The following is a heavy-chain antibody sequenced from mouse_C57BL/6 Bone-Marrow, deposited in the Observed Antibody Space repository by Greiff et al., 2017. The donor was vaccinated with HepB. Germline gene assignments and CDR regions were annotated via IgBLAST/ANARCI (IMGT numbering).Heavy chain of an antibody. CDR3: ASQGGSTYYFDY. Sequence: QVQLQQSGAELVRPGTSVKVSCKASGYAFTNYLIEWVKQRPGQGLEWIGVINPGSGGTNYNEKFKGKATLTADKSSSTAYMQLSSLTSEDSAVYFCASQGGSTYYFDYWGQGTTLTVSS. CDR1: GYAFTNYL. CDR2: INPGSGGT. J-gene: IGHJ2*01. V-gene: IGHV1-54*01. D-gene: IGHD5-5*01.